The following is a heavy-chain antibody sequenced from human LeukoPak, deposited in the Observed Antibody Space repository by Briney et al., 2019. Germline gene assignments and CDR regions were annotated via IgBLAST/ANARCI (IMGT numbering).Heavy chain of an antibody. V-gene: IGHV1-18*01. Sequence: ASVKVSCKASGYTFTSYGISWVRQAPGQGLEWMGWISAYNGNTNYAQKLQGRVTMTTDTSTSTAYMELRSLRSDDTAVYYCATVISPWIQLWPNVIDYWGQGTLVTVSS. CDR1: GYTFTSYG. J-gene: IGHJ4*02. D-gene: IGHD5-18*01. CDR3: ATVISPWIQLWPNVIDY. CDR2: ISAYNGNT.